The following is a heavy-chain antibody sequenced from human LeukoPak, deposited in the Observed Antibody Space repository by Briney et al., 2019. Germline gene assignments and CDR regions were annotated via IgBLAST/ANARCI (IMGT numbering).Heavy chain of an antibody. CDR1: GGSFSGYY. J-gene: IGHJ4*02. Sequence: PSETLSLTCAVYGGSFSGYYWSWIRQPPGKGLEWIGEINHRGSTNYNPSLKSRVTISVDTSKNQFSLKLSSVTAADTAVYYCARRIVATTRFYWGQGTLVTVSS. CDR2: INHRGST. V-gene: IGHV4-34*01. D-gene: IGHD5-12*01. CDR3: ARRIVATTRFY.